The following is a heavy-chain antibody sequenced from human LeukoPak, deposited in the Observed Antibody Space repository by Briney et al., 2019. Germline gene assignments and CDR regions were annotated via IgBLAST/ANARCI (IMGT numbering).Heavy chain of an antibody. CDR1: GFTFSSYG. J-gene: IGHJ4*02. D-gene: IGHD3-9*01. CDR3: AKWGDYDVLTGYYVSDY. V-gene: IGHV3-23*01. Sequence: QPGRSLRLSCAASGFTFSSYGMHWVRQAPGKGLEWVSAITGSGSGIYYADSMKSRFTISRDNSKNTLYLQINSLRAEDTAVYYCAKWGDYDVLTGYYVSDYWGQGTLVTVSS. CDR2: ITGSGSGI.